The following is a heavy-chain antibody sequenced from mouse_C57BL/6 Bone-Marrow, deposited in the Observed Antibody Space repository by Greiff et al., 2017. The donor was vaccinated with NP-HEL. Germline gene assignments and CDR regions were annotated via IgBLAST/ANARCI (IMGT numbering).Heavy chain of an antibody. Sequence: QVQLQQPGAELVMPGASVKLSCKASGYTFTSYWMHWVKQRPGQGLEWIGEIDPSDSYTNYNQKFKGKSTLTVDKSSSTAYMQLSSLTSEDSAVYYCASMVTSHYYAMDYWGQGTSVTVSS. CDR2: IDPSDSYT. CDR3: ASMVTSHYYAMDY. CDR1: GYTFTSYW. V-gene: IGHV1-69*01. D-gene: IGHD2-2*01. J-gene: IGHJ4*01.